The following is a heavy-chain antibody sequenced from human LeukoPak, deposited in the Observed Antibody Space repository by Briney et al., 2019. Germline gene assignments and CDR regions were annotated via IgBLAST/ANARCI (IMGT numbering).Heavy chain of an antibody. J-gene: IGHJ6*03. Sequence: PGGSLRLSCAASGFTFSSYSMNWVRQAPGKGLEWVSYISSSSSTIYYADSVKGRFTISRDNAKNSLYLQMNSLRAEDTAVYYCARVVSQLELRYYYYYMDVWGKGTTVTVSS. V-gene: IGHV3-48*04. CDR3: ARVVSQLELRYYYYYMDV. CDR1: GFTFSSYS. CDR2: ISSSSSTI. D-gene: IGHD1-7*01.